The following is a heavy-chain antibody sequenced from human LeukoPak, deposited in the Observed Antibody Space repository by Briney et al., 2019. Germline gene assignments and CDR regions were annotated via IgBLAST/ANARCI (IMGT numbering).Heavy chain of an antibody. Sequence: PSQTLSLTCTVSGGSISSGDYYWSWNRQPPGKGLEWIVYIYYSGSTYYNPSRKSRVTISVDTSKNQFSLKLSSVTAADTAVYYCARDLSGWYSGWFDPWGQGTLVTVSS. CDR3: ARDLSGWYSGWFDP. V-gene: IGHV4-30-4*08. CDR2: IYYSGST. D-gene: IGHD6-19*01. CDR1: GGSISSGDYY. J-gene: IGHJ5*02.